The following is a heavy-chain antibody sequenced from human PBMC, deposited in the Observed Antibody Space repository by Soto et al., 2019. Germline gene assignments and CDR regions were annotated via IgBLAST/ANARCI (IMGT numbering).Heavy chain of an antibody. Sequence: PSETLSLTCPVSGGSISSYYGSWIRQPPGKGLEWIGYIYYSGSTPYNPSLKRRVPMSVDTSKNQFSLKLTSVTAAASAVYYCARADITTRGGFEYWGLGPLVTVSS. CDR1: GGSISSYY. D-gene: IGHD3-22*01. CDR2: IYYSGST. V-gene: IGHV4-59*01. J-gene: IGHJ4*02. CDR3: ARADITTRGGFEY.